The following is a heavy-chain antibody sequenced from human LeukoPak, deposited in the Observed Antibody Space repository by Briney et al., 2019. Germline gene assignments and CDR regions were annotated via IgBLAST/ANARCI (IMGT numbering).Heavy chain of an antibody. D-gene: IGHD6-13*01. J-gene: IGHJ4*02. V-gene: IGHV1-2*06. Sequence: ASVKVSCKASGYTFTGYHIHWVRQAPGQGLEWMGRINPYSGDTNFAQKFQGKVTMTRDTSITTAYMDLSSLTPDDTAVYFCARDQGSLTRSWYTGYWGQGTQVTVSS. CDR1: GYTFTGYH. CDR3: ARDQGSLTRSWYTGY. CDR2: INPYSGDT.